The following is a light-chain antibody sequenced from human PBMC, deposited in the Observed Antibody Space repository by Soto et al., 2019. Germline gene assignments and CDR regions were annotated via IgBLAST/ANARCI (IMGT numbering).Light chain of an antibody. V-gene: IGKV3-20*01. Sequence: EIVLTQSPGTLSLSPGERATLSCRASQSVTSSYLAWYQQKPGQAPRLLIHAVSSRATGIPNRFSGSGSGTDFTLTISRLEPEDFAVYYCQQYGSSPYTFGQGTKLEIK. CDR2: AVS. CDR1: QSVTSSY. CDR3: QQYGSSPYT. J-gene: IGKJ2*01.